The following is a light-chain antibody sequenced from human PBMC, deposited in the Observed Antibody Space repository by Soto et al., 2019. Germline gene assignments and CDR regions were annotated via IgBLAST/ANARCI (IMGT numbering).Light chain of an antibody. J-gene: IGLJ1*01. V-gene: IGLV2-14*01. CDR3: SSYTSSSTLV. CDR2: EVT. CDR1: SSDIGASNY. Sequence: QSALTQPASVSGSPGQSITMSCTGTSSDIGASNYVSWYRQPPGEAPKLLIYEVTQRPSGVSDRFSGSKSGNTASLSISGLQADDEADYYCSSYTSSSTLVFGTGTKVTVL.